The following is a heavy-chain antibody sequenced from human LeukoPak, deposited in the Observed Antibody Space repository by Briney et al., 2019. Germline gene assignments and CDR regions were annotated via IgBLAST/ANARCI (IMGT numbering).Heavy chain of an antibody. CDR3: AKGSYYDSSGSFYFDY. Sequence: RGSLRLSCAASGFTFSSYAMSWVRQAPGKGLEWVSGISGSGDNTYYADSVKGRFTISRDNSKNTLYVQVNSLGTEDTAAYYCAKGSYYDSSGSFYFDYWGQGTLVTVSS. J-gene: IGHJ4*02. V-gene: IGHV3-23*01. CDR2: ISGSGDNT. CDR1: GFTFSSYA. D-gene: IGHD3-22*01.